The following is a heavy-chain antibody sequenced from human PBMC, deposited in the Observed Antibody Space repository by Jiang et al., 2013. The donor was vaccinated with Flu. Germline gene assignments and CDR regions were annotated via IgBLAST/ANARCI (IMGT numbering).Heavy chain of an antibody. CDR3: AVVPDYYYGMDV. Sequence: WVRQMPGKGLEWMGIIYPGDSDTRYSPSFQGQVTISADKSISTAYLQWSSLKASDTAMYYRAVVPDYYYGMDVWGQGTTVTVSS. D-gene: IGHD3-10*01. CDR2: IYPGDSDT. V-gene: IGHV5-51*01. J-gene: IGHJ6*02.